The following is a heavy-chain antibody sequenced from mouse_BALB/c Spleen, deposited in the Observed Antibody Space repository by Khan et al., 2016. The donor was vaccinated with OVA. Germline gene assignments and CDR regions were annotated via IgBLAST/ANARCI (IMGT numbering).Heavy chain of an antibody. CDR1: GFTFCTYG. CDR3: ARLAYYYDSEGFAY. Sequence: EVELVESGGDLVKPGGSLKLSCAASGFTFCTYGMSWVRQTPDKRLEWVATVSTGGGYTYYPDSVKGRFTISREHAKNTLYLQMSSLKSEDTAMFYCARLAYYYDSEGFAYWGQGTLVTVSA. J-gene: IGHJ3*01. CDR2: VSTGGGYT. V-gene: IGHV5-6*01. D-gene: IGHD1-1*01.